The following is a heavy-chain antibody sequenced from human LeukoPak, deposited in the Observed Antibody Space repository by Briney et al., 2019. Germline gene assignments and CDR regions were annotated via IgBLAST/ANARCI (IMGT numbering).Heavy chain of an antibody. CDR2: VNVDGTAE. CDR1: GFSFSTIY. CDR3: ARDPYRFAFDI. D-gene: IGHD1-26*01. V-gene: IGHV3-7*03. J-gene: IGHJ3*02. Sequence: GGSLRLSCAASGFSFSTIYMSWVRQTPGQGLEWVANVNVDGTAEYYVDSVKGRFTISRDNAKNSLYLQMNSLRAEDTAVYYCARDPYRFAFDIWGQGTVVLVSS.